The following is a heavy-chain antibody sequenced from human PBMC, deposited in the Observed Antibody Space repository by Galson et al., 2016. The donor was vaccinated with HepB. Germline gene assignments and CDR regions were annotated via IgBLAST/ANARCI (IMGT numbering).Heavy chain of an antibody. Sequence: SVKVSCKASGYTFTSHAMHWVRQAPGQSLEWMGWINTGNGNTMYAQNFQDRVTITRDTSATTAFLELRSLNSDDPAVYYCAVDRAGQWRPAATSYFDYWGQGTLVTVSS. V-gene: IGHV1-3*04. D-gene: IGHD6-19*01. CDR1: GYTFTSHA. J-gene: IGHJ4*02. CDR3: AVDRAGQWRPAATSYFDY. CDR2: INTGNGNT.